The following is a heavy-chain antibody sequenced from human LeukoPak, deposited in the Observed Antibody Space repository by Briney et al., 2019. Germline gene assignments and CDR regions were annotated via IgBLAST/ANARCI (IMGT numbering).Heavy chain of an antibody. D-gene: IGHD3-16*02. CDR2: INHSGST. Sequence: PSETLSLTCAVYGGSFSGYYWSWIRQPPGKGLEYIGEINHSGSTNYNPSLKSRVTISVDTSKNQFSLKLSSVTAADTAVYYCARGRYLPLYFDYWGQGTLVTVSS. J-gene: IGHJ4*02. V-gene: IGHV4-34*01. CDR1: GGSFSGYY. CDR3: ARGRYLPLYFDY.